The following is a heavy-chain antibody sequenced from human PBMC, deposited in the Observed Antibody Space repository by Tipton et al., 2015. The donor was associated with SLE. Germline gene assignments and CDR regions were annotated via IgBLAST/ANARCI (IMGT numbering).Heavy chain of an antibody. D-gene: IGHD3-10*01. V-gene: IGHV4-31*03. CDR2: IFYSESS. J-gene: IGHJ4*02. CDR1: GGSISSGGYY. CDR3: ARAPSFMVRRFTVYHFDS. Sequence: TLSLTCTVSGGSISSGGYYWSWIRQHPGKGLEWIGFIFYSESSYYNPSLKSRVTTSVDTSKNRFSLKLSSVTAADTAVYYCARAPSFMVRRFTVYHFDSWGQGTRVTVSS.